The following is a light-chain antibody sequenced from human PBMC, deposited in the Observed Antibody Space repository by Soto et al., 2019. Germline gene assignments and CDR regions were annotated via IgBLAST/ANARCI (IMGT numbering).Light chain of an antibody. CDR2: GNN. CDR3: AAWDGSLNNVL. V-gene: IGLV1-44*01. Sequence: QSVLTQPPSASGTPGQRVTISCSGSGSSIGTNTVNCYRQLPGTAPKLLIYGNNQRPSGVPDRFSGSNSGTSASLAISGLQSEDEAEYCCAAWDGSLNNVLFGGGTQLTVL. J-gene: IGLJ2*01. CDR1: GSSIGTNT.